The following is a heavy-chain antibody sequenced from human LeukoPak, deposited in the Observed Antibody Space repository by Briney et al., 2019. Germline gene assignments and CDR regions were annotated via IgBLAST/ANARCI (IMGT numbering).Heavy chain of an antibody. V-gene: IGHV5-51*01. D-gene: IGHD1-1*01. CDR2: IYPGDSDT. CDR1: GYSFTSSW. CDR3: ARYTDHYYFDY. Sequence: GESLKISCKGSGYSFTSSWIGWVRQMPGKGLEWMGIIYPGDSDTRYRPSFQGQVAISADKSISTAYLQWSSLNTSDTAMYYCARYTDHYYFDYWGQGTLVTVSS. J-gene: IGHJ4*02.